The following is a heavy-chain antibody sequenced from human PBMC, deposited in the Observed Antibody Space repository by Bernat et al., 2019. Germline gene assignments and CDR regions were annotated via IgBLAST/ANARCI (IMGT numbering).Heavy chain of an antibody. D-gene: IGHD1-26*01. V-gene: IGHV4-31*03. CDR2: IYYSGST. CDR1: GGSISSGGYY. Sequence: QVQLQESGPGLVKPSQTLSLTCTVSGGSISSGGYYCSWIRQHPGKGLEWSGYIYYSGSTYYNPSHTSRVTISVDTSKSQFSLELNSVTAADTTVYYCARGPSGSYGIWYFDLWGRGTLVTVSS. J-gene: IGHJ2*01. CDR3: ARGPSGSYGIWYFDL.